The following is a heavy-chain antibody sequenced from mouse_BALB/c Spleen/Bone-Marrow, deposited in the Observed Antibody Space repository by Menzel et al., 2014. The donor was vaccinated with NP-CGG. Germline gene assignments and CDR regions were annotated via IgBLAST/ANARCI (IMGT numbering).Heavy chain of an antibody. CDR1: GYSFTDYN. CDR3: TREHGWYFDV. J-gene: IGHJ1*01. CDR2: IGPYNGGT. Sequence: VQLKESGPELVKPGASVKVSCKASGYSFTDYNMYWVKQSHGKSLEWIGYIGPYNGGTTYNQKFKGKATLTADKSSSTAFMHLNSRTSEDSSVYYCTREHGWYFDVWGAGTTVTVSS. V-gene: IGHV1S135*01.